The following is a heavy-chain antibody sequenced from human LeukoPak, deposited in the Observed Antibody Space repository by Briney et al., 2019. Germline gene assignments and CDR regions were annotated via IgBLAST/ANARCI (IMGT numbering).Heavy chain of an antibody. Sequence: GGSLRLSCAASGFTFSSYSMNWVRQAPGKGLEWVSSISSSSSYIYYADSVTGRFTISRDNAKNSLYLQMNSLRAEDTAVYYCARVSPYDSSGSYPGVGFDPWGQGTLVTVSS. D-gene: IGHD3-22*01. CDR3: ARVSPYDSSGSYPGVGFDP. V-gene: IGHV3-21*01. CDR1: GFTFSSYS. J-gene: IGHJ5*02. CDR2: ISSSSSYI.